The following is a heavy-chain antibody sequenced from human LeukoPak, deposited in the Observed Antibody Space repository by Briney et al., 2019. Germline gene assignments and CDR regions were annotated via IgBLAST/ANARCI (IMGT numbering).Heavy chain of an antibody. CDR1: GDSFSSNSAA. J-gene: IGHJ5*02. D-gene: IGHD3-3*01. V-gene: IGHV6-1*01. CDR2: TYYRSKLYN. CDR3: ARDHRAFTIFGVVYNWFDP. Sequence: SQTLSLTRAISGDSFSSNSAAWDWVRQSPSRGLEWLVRTYYRSKLYNDYAVDGKSQITINADTSKNQFSLNVSSVTAADTAVYYCARDHRAFTIFGVVYNWFDPWGQGTLVTVSS.